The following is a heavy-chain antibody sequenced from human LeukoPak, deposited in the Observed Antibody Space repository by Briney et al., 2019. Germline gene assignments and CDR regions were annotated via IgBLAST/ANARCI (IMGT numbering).Heavy chain of an antibody. J-gene: IGHJ4*02. Sequence: PGGSLRLSCAASGFPFSDAWMSWVRQAPGKGLEWVGCIESKTDSGTTEYAAPVKGSFTISRDDSKNTLYLQMNSLKIEDTAVYYCTRDEGDDYFDNWGQGTLVTVSS. CDR2: IESKTDSGTT. V-gene: IGHV3-15*04. D-gene: IGHD3-16*01. CDR3: TRDEGDDYFDN. CDR1: GFPFSDAW.